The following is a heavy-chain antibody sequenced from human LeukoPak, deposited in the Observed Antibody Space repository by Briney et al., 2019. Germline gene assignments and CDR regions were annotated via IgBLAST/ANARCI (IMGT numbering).Heavy chain of an antibody. CDR2: INHSGST. J-gene: IGHJ4*02. Sequence: SENLSLTCAVYGGSFSGYYWSWIRQPPGKGLEWIGEINHSGSTNYNPSLKSRVTISVDTSKNQFSLKLSFVTAADTAVYYCARGTYSSGSKPDYFDYWGQGTLVTVSS. D-gene: IGHD6-19*01. CDR3: ARGTYSSGSKPDYFDY. V-gene: IGHV4-34*01. CDR1: GGSFSGYY.